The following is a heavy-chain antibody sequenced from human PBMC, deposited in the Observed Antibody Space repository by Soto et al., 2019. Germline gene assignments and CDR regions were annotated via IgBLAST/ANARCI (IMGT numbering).Heavy chain of an antibody. CDR2: INVDGGGI. CDR3: ARDVGPNTLDY. CDR1: GFIFRTSW. J-gene: IGHJ4*02. V-gene: IGHV3-7*03. Sequence: GGSLRLSCEASGFIFRTSWMTWVRQPPGKGLEWVANINVDGGGIYYVGSVRGRFTVSRDNAKNALYLQMNSLRAEDTAVYYCARDVGPNTLDYWGQGTLVTVSS.